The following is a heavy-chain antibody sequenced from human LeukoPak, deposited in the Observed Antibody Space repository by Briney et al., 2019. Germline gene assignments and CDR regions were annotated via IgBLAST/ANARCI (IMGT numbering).Heavy chain of an antibody. J-gene: IGHJ6*02. CDR3: AKAPAAGKTRNYYYGMDV. D-gene: IGHD6-19*01. V-gene: IGHV3-23*01. CDR1: GFTFSSYA. Sequence: PGGSLRLSCAASGFTFSSYAMSWVRQAPGKGLEWVSAISGSGGSTYYADSVKGRFTISRDNSKNTLYLQMNSLRAEDTAVYYCAKAPAAGKTRNYYYGMDVWGQGTTVTVSS. CDR2: ISGSGGST.